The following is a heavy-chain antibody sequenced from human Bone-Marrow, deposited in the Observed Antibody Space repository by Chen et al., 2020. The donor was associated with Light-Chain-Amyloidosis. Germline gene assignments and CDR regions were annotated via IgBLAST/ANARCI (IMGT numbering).Heavy chain of an antibody. V-gene: IGHV4-39*07. D-gene: IGHD2-21*01. J-gene: IGHJ3*01. Sequence: QLQLQESGPGLVEPSQTLSLTCTVFGASIISSEYYWGWMRQAPGKVLEWIGSIFRGDITYYTSSLKSRVTLSVATSNNHISLRLRSVPAGDTAIYYCARGPSEVEWGVVKSAFAFDFWGQGTMVTVSS. CDR3: ARGPSEVEWGVVKSAFAFDF. CDR1: GASIISSEYY. CDR2: IFRGDIT.